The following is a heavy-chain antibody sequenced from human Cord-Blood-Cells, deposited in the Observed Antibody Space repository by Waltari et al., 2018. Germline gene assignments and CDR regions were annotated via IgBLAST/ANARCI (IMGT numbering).Heavy chain of an antibody. D-gene: IGHD3-3*01. Sequence: QLQLQESGSGLVKPSQTLSLTCAVSGGSISSGGYSWSWIRQPPRTCREWIGYIYHSGSTYYNPSLKSRVTISVDRSKNQFSLKLSSVTAADTAVYYCARDRKDFWSGYYYYYGMDVWGQGTTVTVSS. J-gene: IGHJ6*02. CDR1: GGSISSGGYS. CDR2: IYHSGST. V-gene: IGHV4-30-2*01. CDR3: ARDRKDFWSGYYYYYGMDV.